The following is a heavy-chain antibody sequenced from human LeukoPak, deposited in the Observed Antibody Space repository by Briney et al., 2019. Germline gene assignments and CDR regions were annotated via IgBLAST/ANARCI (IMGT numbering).Heavy chain of an antibody. CDR3: AKRAEYYYDSSGYYSH. CDR1: GFTFSSHA. Sequence: GGSLRLSCAASGFTFSSHAMAWVRQAPGKGLEWVSAIGGLGSSTYYGDSVKGRFTISRDNSKNTVYLQMDSLRVVDTAVYYCAKRAEYYYDSSGYYSHWGQGTLVTVSS. CDR2: IGGLGSST. D-gene: IGHD3-22*01. J-gene: IGHJ4*02. V-gene: IGHV3-23*01.